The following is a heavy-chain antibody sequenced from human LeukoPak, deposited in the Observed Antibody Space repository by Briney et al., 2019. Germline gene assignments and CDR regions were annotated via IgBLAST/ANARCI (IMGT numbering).Heavy chain of an antibody. CDR3: AKTIWTLIVVVPAAVDFDY. CDR2: IRYDGSNK. CDR1: GFTFSSYG. V-gene: IGHV3-30*02. Sequence: GGSLRLSCAASGFTFSSYGIHWVRQAPGKGLEWVAFIRYDGSNKYYADSVKGRFTISRDNSKNTLYLQMNSLRAEDTAVYYCAKTIWTLIVVVPAAVDFDYWRQGTLVTVSS. J-gene: IGHJ4*02. D-gene: IGHD2-2*01.